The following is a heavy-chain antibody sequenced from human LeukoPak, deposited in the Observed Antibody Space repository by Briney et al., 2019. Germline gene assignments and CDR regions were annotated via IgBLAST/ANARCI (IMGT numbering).Heavy chain of an antibody. J-gene: IGHJ4*02. CDR1: GGYISSCSYY. Sequence: SKTLSLPCTVSGGYISSCSYYWGWLRQPPGEGLEGIACIYYSGRTYYDPSLKSRVTIYVDTSKNEFSLKLSSVTAADTAVYYCARELGILDYWGQGTLVTVSS. D-gene: IGHD1-7*01. CDR2: IYYSGRT. CDR3: ARELGILDY. V-gene: IGHV4-39*01.